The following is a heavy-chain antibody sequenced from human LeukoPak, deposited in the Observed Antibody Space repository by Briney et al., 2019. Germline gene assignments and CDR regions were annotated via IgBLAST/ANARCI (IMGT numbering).Heavy chain of an antibody. CDR2: MNPNSGNT. CDR3: ARLLRYCSGGSCYPPLGY. J-gene: IGHJ4*02. CDR1: GYTFTSYD. V-gene: IGHV1-8*01. D-gene: IGHD2-15*01. Sequence: ASVKVSCKASGYTFTSYDINWVRQATGQGLEWMGWMNPNSGNTGYAQKFQGRVTMTRNTSISTAYMELSSLRSEDTAVYYCARLLRYCSGGSCYPPLGYWGQGTLVTVSS.